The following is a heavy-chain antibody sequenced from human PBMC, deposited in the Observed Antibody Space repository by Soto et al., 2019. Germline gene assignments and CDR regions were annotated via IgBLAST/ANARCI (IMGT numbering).Heavy chain of an antibody. J-gene: IGHJ5*02. Sequence: GESLKISCKGSGYSFTSYWIGWVRQMPGKGLEWMGIIYPGDSDTRYSPSFQGQVTISADKSISTAYLQWSSLKASDTAMYYCARLNRYCSGGSCYSGWFDPWGQGXLVTVYS. CDR2: IYPGDSDT. V-gene: IGHV5-51*01. CDR1: GYSFTSYW. D-gene: IGHD2-15*01. CDR3: ARLNRYCSGGSCYSGWFDP.